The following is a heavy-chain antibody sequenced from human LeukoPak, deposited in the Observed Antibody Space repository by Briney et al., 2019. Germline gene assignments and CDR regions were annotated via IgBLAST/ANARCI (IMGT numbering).Heavy chain of an antibody. CDR2: IRYDGSNK. J-gene: IGHJ6*03. D-gene: IGHD3-10*01. CDR3: TRIDGSGSYYTYYYYYYMDV. V-gene: IGHV3-30*02. CDR1: GFTFSSFG. Sequence: PGGSLRLSCAASGFTFSSFGMHWVRQAPGKGLEWVAFIRYDGSNKYYADSVKGRFTISRDNSKNTLYLQMNSLKTEDTAVYYCTRIDGSGSYYTYYYYYYMDVWGKGTTVTVSS.